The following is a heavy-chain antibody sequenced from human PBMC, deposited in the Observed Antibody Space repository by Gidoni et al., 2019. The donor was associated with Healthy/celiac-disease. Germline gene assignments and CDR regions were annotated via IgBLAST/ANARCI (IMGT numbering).Heavy chain of an antibody. D-gene: IGHD3-22*01. CDR1: GDRVSSNSAA. Sequence: QVQLQQSGPGLVKPSPTLPLTCALSGDRVSSNSAAWNWIRQSPSRGLEWLGRTYYRYKLYNDYAVSVKSRITINPDTSKNQFSLQLNSVTPEDTAVYYCARDGLYDSSGYTPRGYFDLWGRGTLVTVSS. CDR2: TYYRYKLYN. J-gene: IGHJ2*01. V-gene: IGHV6-1*01. CDR3: ARDGLYDSSGYTPRGYFDL.